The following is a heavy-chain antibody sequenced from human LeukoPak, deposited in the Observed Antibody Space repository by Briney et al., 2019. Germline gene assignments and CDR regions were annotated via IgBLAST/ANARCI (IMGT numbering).Heavy chain of an antibody. D-gene: IGHD2/OR15-2a*01. V-gene: IGHV3-74*01. CDR3: TSFYETN. CDR1: GFIFTKYW. CDR2: VNSDGSAT. Sequence: GGSLRLSCAASGFIFTKYWMHWVRQAPGQGLVWVSHVNSDGSATSYADSVKGRFTISRDNAKNTVYLHMNSLRVEDTAVYYCTSFYETNWGQGTLVTVSS. J-gene: IGHJ4*02.